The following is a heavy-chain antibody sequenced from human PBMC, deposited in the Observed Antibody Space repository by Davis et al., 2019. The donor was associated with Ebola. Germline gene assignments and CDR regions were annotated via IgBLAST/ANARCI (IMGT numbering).Heavy chain of an antibody. CDR3: GRSMDV. CDR1: GFTLSIYW. CDR2: INEDGSAK. V-gene: IGHV3-7*01. Sequence: PGGSLRLSCEGSGFTLSIYWMSWVRQAPGKGLGWVANINEDGSAKYYADSVRGRFTISRDNAKNSLSLQMNSLRAEDTAVYFCGRSMDVWGQGTTVTVSS. J-gene: IGHJ6*02.